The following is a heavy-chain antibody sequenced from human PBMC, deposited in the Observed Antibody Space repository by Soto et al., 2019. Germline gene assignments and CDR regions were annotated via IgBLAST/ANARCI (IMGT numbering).Heavy chain of an antibody. CDR1: GFTFDDYT. D-gene: IGHD6-19*01. J-gene: IGHJ4*02. CDR3: VKDSDWSFDS. CDR2: INWNGDDI. Sequence: EVQLVESGGVVVQPGGSLRLSCAASGFTFDDYTMHRVRQGPGKGLEWVSFINWNGDDINYADSVKGRFTISRDNSKNSLYLQMNSLRTEDTALYYCVKDSDWSFDSWGQGTLVTVSS. V-gene: IGHV3-43*01.